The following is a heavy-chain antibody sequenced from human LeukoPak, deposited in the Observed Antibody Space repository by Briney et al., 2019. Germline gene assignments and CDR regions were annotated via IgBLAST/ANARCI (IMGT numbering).Heavy chain of an antibody. CDR1: GYTFTSYG. V-gene: IGHV1-24*01. CDR2: FDPEDGET. D-gene: IGHD3-22*01. CDR3: ARESVEDESYSSGYTEPFDY. Sequence: ASVKVSCKASGYTFTSYGISWVRQAPGKGLEWMGGFDPEDGETIYAQKFQGRVTMTEDTSTDTAYMELSRLRSDDTAMYYCARESVEDESYSSGYTEPFDYWGQGTLVTVSS. J-gene: IGHJ4*02.